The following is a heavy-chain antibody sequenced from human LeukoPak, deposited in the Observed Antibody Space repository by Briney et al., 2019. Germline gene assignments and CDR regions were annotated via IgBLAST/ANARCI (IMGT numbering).Heavy chain of an antibody. CDR2: LSGDRSHI. CDR1: GFSFNTYA. J-gene: IGHJ4*02. D-gene: IGHD5/OR15-5a*01. Sequence: PGGSLRLSCLASGFSFNTYAMNWVRQAPGGGLEWVAALSGDRSHIYHADSVMGRFTISRDNVENSLYLQMNSLRADDTAVYYCTRDLYSIYAKWGQGTLVTVSS. V-gene: IGHV3-21*04. CDR3: TRDLYSIYAK.